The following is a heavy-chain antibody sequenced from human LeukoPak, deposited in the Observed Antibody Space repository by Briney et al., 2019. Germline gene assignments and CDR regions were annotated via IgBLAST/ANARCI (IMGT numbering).Heavy chain of an antibody. CDR2: INSDGSST. V-gene: IGHV3-74*01. Sequence: GGSLRLSCAAPGFTFSSYWMHWVRQAPGKGLVWVSRINSDGSSTSYADSVKGRFTISRDNAKNTLYLQMNSLRAEDTAVYYCARVKRWLQLLAFDIWGQGTMVTVSS. D-gene: IGHD5-24*01. CDR3: ARVKRWLQLLAFDI. CDR1: GFTFSSYW. J-gene: IGHJ3*02.